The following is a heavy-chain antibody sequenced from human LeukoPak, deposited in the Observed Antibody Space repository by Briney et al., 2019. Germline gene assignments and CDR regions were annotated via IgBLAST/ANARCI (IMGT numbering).Heavy chain of an antibody. D-gene: IGHD3-3*01. Sequence: ASVKVSCKASGYTFTGYYMHWVRQAPGQGLEWMGWINPNSGGTNYAQKFQGRVTMTRDTSISTAYMELSRLRSDDTAVYYCARDLGGITIFGVVPRDYWGQGTLVTVSS. J-gene: IGHJ4*02. V-gene: IGHV1-2*02. CDR3: ARDLGGITIFGVVPRDY. CDR1: GYTFTGYY. CDR2: INPNSGGT.